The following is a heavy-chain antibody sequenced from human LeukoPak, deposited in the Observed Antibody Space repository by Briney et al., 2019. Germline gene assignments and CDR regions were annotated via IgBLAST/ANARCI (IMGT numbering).Heavy chain of an antibody. V-gene: IGHV4-38-2*01. D-gene: IGHD3-3*01. Sequence: SETLSLTCAVSGYSISSGYYWGWIRQPPGNGLEWIGSIHHSGSTYYNPSLKSRVTISVDTSKNQFSLKLSSVTSADTAVYYCARHPGPFLESLFFDYWGQGTLVTVSS. CDR3: ARHPGPFLESLFFDY. CDR2: IHHSGST. J-gene: IGHJ4*02. CDR1: GYSISSGYY.